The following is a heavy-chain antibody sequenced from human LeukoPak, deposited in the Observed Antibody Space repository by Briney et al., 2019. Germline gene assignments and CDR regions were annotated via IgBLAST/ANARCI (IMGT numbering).Heavy chain of an antibody. V-gene: IGHV4-61*02. CDR3: ARGLSGYDYWDYMDV. Sequence: SETLSLTCTVSGGSISSGSYYWSWIRQPAGKGLEWIGRIYTSGSTNYNPSLKSRVTISVDTSKNQFSLKLSSVTAADTAVYYCARGLSGYDYWDYMDVWGKGTTVTVSS. CDR1: GGSISSGSYY. J-gene: IGHJ6*03. D-gene: IGHD5-12*01. CDR2: IYTSGST.